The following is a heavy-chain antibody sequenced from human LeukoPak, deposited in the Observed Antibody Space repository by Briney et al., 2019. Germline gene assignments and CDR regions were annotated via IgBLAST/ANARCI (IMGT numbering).Heavy chain of an antibody. CDR1: GFSFSSYA. CDR2: ISYDGTNK. Sequence: GGSLRLSCAASGFSFSSYAMHWVRQAPGKGLEWVAFISYDGTNKYYGDSVKGRFTISRDNSKNTLYLQMNSLTIDDTAIYYCARRGGEQQFDYWGQGTLVTVSS. J-gene: IGHJ4*02. D-gene: IGHD6-13*01. CDR3: ARRGGEQQFDY. V-gene: IGHV3-30*04.